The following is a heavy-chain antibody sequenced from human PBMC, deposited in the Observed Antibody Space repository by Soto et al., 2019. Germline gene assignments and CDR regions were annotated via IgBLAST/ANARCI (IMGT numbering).Heavy chain of an antibody. V-gene: IGHV3-74*01. CDR3: TSGGTRTTSWVLFDT. CDR2: ISGDASST. J-gene: IGHJ4*02. Sequence: EVKVVESGGGLVQPGGSLRLSCAASGLTFSDNWMHWVRQPPGKGPVWVSRISGDASSTSYADSVKGRFTISRDSAKNTVYLQMDSLRVEDTAVYYCTSGGTRTTSWVLFDTWVQGTLVTVSS. D-gene: IGHD3-16*01. CDR1: GLTFSDNW.